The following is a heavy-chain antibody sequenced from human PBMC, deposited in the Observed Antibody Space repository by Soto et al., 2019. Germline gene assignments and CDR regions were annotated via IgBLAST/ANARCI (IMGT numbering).Heavy chain of an antibody. V-gene: IGHV3-23*01. J-gene: IGHJ4*02. D-gene: IGHD4-17*01. CDR2: ISGSGGST. CDR3: AATYGDYARYYFDY. CDR1: GFTFSSYA. Sequence: GGSLRLSCAASGFTFSSYAMSWVRQAPGKGLEWVSAISGSGGSTYYADSVKGRFTISRDSSKNTLYLQMNSLRAEDTAVYYCAATYGDYARYYFDYWGQGTLVTVSS.